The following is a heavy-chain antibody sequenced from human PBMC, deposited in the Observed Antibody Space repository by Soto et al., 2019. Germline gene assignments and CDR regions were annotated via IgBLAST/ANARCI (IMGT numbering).Heavy chain of an antibody. CDR3: ATDTYCSNSSCYFN. CDR2: FDPEDGET. J-gene: IGHJ4*02. D-gene: IGHD3-22*01. CDR1: GYTLTELS. Sequence: GASVKVSCKVSGYTLTELSMHWVRQAPGKGLEWMGGFDPEDGETIYAQKFQGRVTMTEDTSTDTAYMELSSLRSEDTAVYYCATDTYCSNSSCYFNWGQGTLVTVSS. V-gene: IGHV1-24*01.